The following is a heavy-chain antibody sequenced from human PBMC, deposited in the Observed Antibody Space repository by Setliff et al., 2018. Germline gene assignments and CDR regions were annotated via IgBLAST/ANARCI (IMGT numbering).Heavy chain of an antibody. Sequence: KASETLSLTCSVSDDSFYSSSYYWAWIRQPPGRGLEWIGSISYDGATNYNSSLKSRVAMSLDVPERQFALKLSSVTAVDAAVYYCAREGRWDYRYPIYWGQGILVTVSS. V-gene: IGHV4-39*01. CDR1: DDSFYSSSYY. CDR2: ISYDGAT. CDR3: AREGRWDYRYPIY. D-gene: IGHD1-7*01. J-gene: IGHJ4*02.